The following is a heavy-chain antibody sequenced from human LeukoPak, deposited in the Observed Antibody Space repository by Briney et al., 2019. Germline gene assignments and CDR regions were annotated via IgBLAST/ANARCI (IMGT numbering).Heavy chain of an antibody. Sequence: SETLSLTCTVSGGSISSSTYYWGWIRQPPGKGLEWIGSIFYSGRTYYNPSLKSRLTMSVDTSKNQFSLRLSSVNAADTAVYYCARDILATSIAAPYYWGQGTLVTVSS. D-gene: IGHD6-13*01. CDR1: GGSISSSTYY. J-gene: IGHJ4*02. V-gene: IGHV4-39*07. CDR2: IFYSGRT. CDR3: ARDILATSIAAPYY.